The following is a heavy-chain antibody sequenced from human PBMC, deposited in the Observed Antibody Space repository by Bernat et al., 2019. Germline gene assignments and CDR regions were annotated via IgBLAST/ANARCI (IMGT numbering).Heavy chain of an antibody. J-gene: IGHJ6*02. CDR3: ARSYYDSSGSQKGPNYYYYGMDV. V-gene: IGHV1-69*04. Sequence: QVQLVQSGAEVKKPGSSVKVSCKASGGTFSSYAISWVRQAPGQGLEWMGRIIPILGIANYAQKFQGRVTITADKSTSTAYMELSSLRSEDTAVYYCARSYYDSSGSQKGPNYYYYGMDVWGQGTTVTVSS. D-gene: IGHD3-22*01. CDR2: IIPILGIA. CDR1: GGTFSSYA.